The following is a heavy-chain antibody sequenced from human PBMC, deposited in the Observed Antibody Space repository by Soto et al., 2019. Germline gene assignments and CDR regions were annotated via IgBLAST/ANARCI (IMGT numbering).Heavy chain of an antibody. V-gene: IGHV1-69*13. CDR1: GGTFSSYA. CDR2: IIPIFGTA. J-gene: IGHJ6*02. D-gene: IGHD2-2*01. Sequence: GASVKVSCKASGGTFSSYAISWVRQAPGQGLEWMGGIIPIFGTANYAQKFQGRVTITADESTSTAYMELSSLRSEDTAVYYCARDEELVLPPGVYYYGMDVWGQGTTVTVSS. CDR3: ARDEELVLPPGVYYYGMDV.